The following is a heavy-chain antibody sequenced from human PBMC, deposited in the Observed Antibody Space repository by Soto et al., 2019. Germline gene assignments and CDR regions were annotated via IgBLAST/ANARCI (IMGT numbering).Heavy chain of an antibody. J-gene: IGHJ3*02. Sequence: ESGPTLVNPTETLTLTCTVSGFSLSNARMGVSWIRQPPGKALEWLAHIFSNDEKSYSTSLKSRLTISKDTSKSQVVLTMTNMDPVDTATYYCARICRNILRFGELEGALDIWGQGTMVTVSS. CDR3: ARICRNILRFGELEGALDI. CDR2: IFSNDEK. V-gene: IGHV2-26*01. CDR1: GFSLSNARMG. D-gene: IGHD3-10*01.